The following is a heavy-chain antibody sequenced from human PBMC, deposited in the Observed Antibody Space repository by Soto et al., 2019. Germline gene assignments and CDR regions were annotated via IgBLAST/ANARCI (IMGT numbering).Heavy chain of an antibody. CDR2: TYYKSKWFY. CDR3: ARVVQCLLY. Sequence: PSQTLSLTCDISGDSVSSDSTAWNWIRQSPSRGLEWLGRTYYKSKWFYNYAVSVRSRIAIKSDTSKNQFSLQLNSVTPEDTAVYLCARVVQCLLYWGQGTLVTVSS. D-gene: IGHD2-21*02. V-gene: IGHV6-1*01. CDR1: GDSVSSDSTA. J-gene: IGHJ4*02.